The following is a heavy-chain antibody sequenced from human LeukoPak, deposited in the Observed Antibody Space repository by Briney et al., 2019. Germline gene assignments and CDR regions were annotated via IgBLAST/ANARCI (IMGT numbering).Heavy chain of an antibody. CDR3: AREGASSSFGY. CDR1: GFTFSSYA. Sequence: GGSLRLSCAASGFTFSSYAMSWVRQAPGKGLEWVSVLYSGGNTYHADSVKGRFTISRDNSKNTLYLQMNSLRAEDTAVYYCAREGASSSFGYWGQGTLVTVSS. V-gene: IGHV3-53*01. D-gene: IGHD6-13*01. CDR2: LYSGGNT. J-gene: IGHJ4*02.